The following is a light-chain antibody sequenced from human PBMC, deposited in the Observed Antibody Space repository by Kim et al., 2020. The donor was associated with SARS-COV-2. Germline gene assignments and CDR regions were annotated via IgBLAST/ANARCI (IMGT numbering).Light chain of an antibody. V-gene: IGLV3-19*01. J-gene: IGLJ7*01. Sequence: ALGQTVRITCQGDSLRSYYASWYQQKPGQAPVLVIYGKNNRPSGIPDRFSGSSSGNTASLTITGDQAEDEADYYCNSRDSSGNHAVFGGGTQLTVL. CDR2: GKN. CDR3: NSRDSSGNHAV. CDR1: SLRSYY.